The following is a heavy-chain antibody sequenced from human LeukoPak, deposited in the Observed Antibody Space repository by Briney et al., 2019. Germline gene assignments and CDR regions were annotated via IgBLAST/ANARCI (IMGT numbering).Heavy chain of an antibody. Sequence: GGSLRLSCAASGFTFRDYWMHWVRQAPGKGLVWVSRLHSDGSNTTYADSVKGRFTISRDNAKNTLYLQMNSLRAEDTAVYYCAREVDTAMGIDAFDIWGQGTMVTVSS. CDR2: LHSDGSNT. CDR3: AREVDTAMGIDAFDI. D-gene: IGHD5-18*01. J-gene: IGHJ3*02. V-gene: IGHV3-74*01. CDR1: GFTFRDYW.